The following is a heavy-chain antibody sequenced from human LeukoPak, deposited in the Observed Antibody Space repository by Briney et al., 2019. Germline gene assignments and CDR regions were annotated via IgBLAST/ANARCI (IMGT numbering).Heavy chain of an antibody. D-gene: IGHD3-22*01. CDR1: GFIFSSYA. J-gene: IGHJ5*02. V-gene: IGHV3-23*01. Sequence: GGSLRLSCAASGFIFSSYAMSWVRQAPGKGLEWVSTISGSGGSTYYTDSVKGRFTISRDNSKNTLYLQMNSLKTEDTAVYYCSRLQYYYDSSRYVHSWFDPWGQGTLVTVSS. CDR2: ISGSGGST. CDR3: SRLQYYYDSSRYVHSWFDP.